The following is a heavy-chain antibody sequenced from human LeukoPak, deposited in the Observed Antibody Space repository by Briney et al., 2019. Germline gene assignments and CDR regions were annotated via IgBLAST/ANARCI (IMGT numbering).Heavy chain of an antibody. CDR1: GYTFTGYY. V-gene: IGHV1-2*02. CDR3: ARDTGIASTVDTAMEEDL. Sequence: GASVKVSCKASGYTFTGYYMHWVRQAPGQGLEWMGWINPNSGGTNYAQKFQGRVTMTRDTSISTAYMELSRLRSDDTAGYYCARDTGIASTVDTAMEEDLWGQGTLVTVSS. CDR2: INPNSGGT. J-gene: IGHJ4*02. D-gene: IGHD5-18*01.